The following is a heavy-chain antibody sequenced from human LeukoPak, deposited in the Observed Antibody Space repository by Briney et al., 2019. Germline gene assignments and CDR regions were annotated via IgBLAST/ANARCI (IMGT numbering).Heavy chain of an antibody. CDR1: GFTFSSYG. J-gene: IGHJ4*02. Sequence: GRSLRLSCAASGFTFSSYGMHWVRQAPGKGLEWVAVISYDGSNKYYADSVKGRFTISRDNSKNTLYLQMSSLRAEDTAVYYCAKDSGYSSGWPLDYWGQGTLVTVSS. D-gene: IGHD6-19*01. CDR2: ISYDGSNK. V-gene: IGHV3-30*18. CDR3: AKDSGYSSGWPLDY.